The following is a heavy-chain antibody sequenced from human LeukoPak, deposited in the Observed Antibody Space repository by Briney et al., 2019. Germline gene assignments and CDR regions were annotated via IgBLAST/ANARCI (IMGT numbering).Heavy chain of an antibody. V-gene: IGHV3-23*01. CDR2: LSGSGGNT. D-gene: IGHD3-22*01. CDR3: AKGSYYYDSADSFDY. Sequence: PGGSLRLSCAASGFTFSSYAMSWVRQAPGKGLEWVSTLSGSGGNTYYADSVKGRVTISRDNSKNTLYLQMNSLRAEDTAVYHCAKGSYYYDSADSFDYWGQGTLVTVSS. J-gene: IGHJ4*02. CDR1: GFTFSSYA.